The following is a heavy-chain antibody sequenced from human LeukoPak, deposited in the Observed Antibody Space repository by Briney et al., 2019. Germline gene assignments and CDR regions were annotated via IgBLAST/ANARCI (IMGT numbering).Heavy chain of an antibody. D-gene: IGHD5-24*01. CDR1: GYSFTSYW. J-gene: IGHJ5*02. CDR3: ARQGDGYINNYFDP. V-gene: IGHV5-51*01. CDR2: IYPGDSDT. Sequence: GESLKISCKGSGYSFTSYWIGWVRQMPGKGLEWMGIIYPGDSDTRYSPSFQGQVTISVDKSVTTAYLRWSSLKASDTAMYYCARQGDGYINNYFDPWGKGTLVTVSS.